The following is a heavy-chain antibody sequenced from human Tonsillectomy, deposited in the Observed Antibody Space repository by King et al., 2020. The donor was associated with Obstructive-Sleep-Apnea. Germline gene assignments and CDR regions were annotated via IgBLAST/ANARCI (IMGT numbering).Heavy chain of an antibody. Sequence: TLKESGPTLVKPTQTLTLTCTFSGFSLSTTAVAVGWIRQPPGKALEWLALIYWDADKRYSPSLKSRLTITKDTSKNQVVLTLSNMDPVDTATYLCARYLVNYYDSRFDYWGQGIQVTVSS. J-gene: IGHJ4*02. CDR3: ARYLVNYYDSRFDY. CDR1: GFSLSTTAVA. CDR2: IYWDADK. V-gene: IGHV2-5*02. D-gene: IGHD3-22*01.